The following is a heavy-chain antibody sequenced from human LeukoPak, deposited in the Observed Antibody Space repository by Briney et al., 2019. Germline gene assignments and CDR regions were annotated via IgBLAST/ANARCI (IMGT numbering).Heavy chain of an antibody. CDR2: IYYSGTT. V-gene: IGHV4-39*01. CDR3: ARGIAVAVRSVHQTPYYMDV. Sequence: PSETLSLTCTVSGGSINSSSYFWVWIRQPPGKGLEWIGSIYYSGTTYYNASLKSRVTISVDTSQNQFSLKLSSVTAADTAVYYCARGIAVAVRSVHQTPYYMDVWGKGTTVTVSS. J-gene: IGHJ6*03. D-gene: IGHD6-19*01. CDR1: GGSINSSSYF.